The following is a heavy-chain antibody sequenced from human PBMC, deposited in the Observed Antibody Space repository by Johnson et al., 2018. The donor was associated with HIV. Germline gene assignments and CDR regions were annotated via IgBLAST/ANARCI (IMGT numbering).Heavy chain of an antibody. CDR1: GFTFSTNW. J-gene: IGHJ3*02. CDR2: INSDGSST. CDR3: AKDISGRPDAFDI. V-gene: IGHV3-74*01. D-gene: IGHD1-26*01. Sequence: VQLVESGGDLVQPGGSLRLSCVGSGFTFSTNWMHWVRQAPGKGLVWVSRINSDGSSTGYADSVKGRFTISRDNAKNSLYLQMNSLKTEDTAVYYCAKDISGRPDAFDIWGQGTMVTVSS.